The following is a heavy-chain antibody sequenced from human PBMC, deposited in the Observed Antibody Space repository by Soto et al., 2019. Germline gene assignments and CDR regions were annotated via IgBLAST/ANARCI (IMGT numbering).Heavy chain of an antibody. V-gene: IGHV4-34*01. Sequence: QVQLQQWGAGLLKPSESLSLTCAVYGGSFSGYYWSWIRQPPGKGLEWIGEINHSGSTNYNPSLKSRVTTSVDTSKNQFSLKLSSVTAADTAVYYCARGGYDYVWGSYRYLDYWGQGTLVTVSS. CDR1: GGSFSGYY. J-gene: IGHJ4*02. CDR2: INHSGST. CDR3: ARGGYDYVWGSYRYLDY. D-gene: IGHD3-16*02.